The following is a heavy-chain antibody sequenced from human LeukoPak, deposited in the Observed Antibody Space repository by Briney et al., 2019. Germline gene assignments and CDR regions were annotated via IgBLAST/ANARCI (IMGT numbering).Heavy chain of an antibody. Sequence: ASVKVSCKASGYTFTSYGISWVRQAPGQGLEWMGWVSPNNGNTNYAQKLQGRVTMTTDTSTSTAYMELRSLRSDDTAVYYCARASSGYYYFDYWGQGTLVTVSS. D-gene: IGHD3-22*01. V-gene: IGHV1-18*01. CDR1: GYTFTSYG. CDR3: ARASSGYYYFDY. CDR2: VSPNNGNT. J-gene: IGHJ4*02.